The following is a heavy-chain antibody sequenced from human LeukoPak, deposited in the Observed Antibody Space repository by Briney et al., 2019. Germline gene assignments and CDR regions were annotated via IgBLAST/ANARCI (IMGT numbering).Heavy chain of an antibody. D-gene: IGHD1-26*01. CDR3: TRSPSLGGNYWGFDY. J-gene: IGHJ4*02. Sequence: GWSLTLSCAASGFTFSTYCMDCVRQAPVKGLVWLSRLSPDGSSSMYAVSVKGRFTVSRDNSKNTLYLQMNILRAEDTAVYYCTRSPSLGGNYWGFDYCGQGTLVTVSS. CDR1: GFTFSTYC. V-gene: IGHV3-74*03. CDR2: LSPDGSSS.